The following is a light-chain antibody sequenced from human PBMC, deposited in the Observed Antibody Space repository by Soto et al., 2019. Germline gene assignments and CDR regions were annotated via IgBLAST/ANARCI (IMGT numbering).Light chain of an antibody. CDR3: QKYNDAPFT. CDR2: AAS. Sequence: DIQMTQSPSSLSASVGDRVTITCRASPGIRNYLAWYQQKPGKVPKLLIYAASTLQSGVPSRFSGSGSGTDFTLSISSLQPEDVGSYYCQKYNDAPFTFGGGTKVEIK. J-gene: IGKJ4*01. CDR1: PGIRNY. V-gene: IGKV1-27*01.